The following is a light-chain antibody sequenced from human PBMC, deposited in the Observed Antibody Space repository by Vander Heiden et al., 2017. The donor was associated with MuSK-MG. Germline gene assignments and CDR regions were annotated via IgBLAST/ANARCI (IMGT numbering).Light chain of an antibody. Sequence: DIQVTQSPSTLSASVGDRVTITCRASQSIGTWLAWYQQKPGKAPNLLISDASSLESGVQSRFSGSGSGTDFTLTISSLQPDDFATYYCQQYNNYQFGQGTKVEIK. CDR3: QQYNNYQ. J-gene: IGKJ1*01. CDR1: QSIGTW. CDR2: DAS. V-gene: IGKV1-5*01.